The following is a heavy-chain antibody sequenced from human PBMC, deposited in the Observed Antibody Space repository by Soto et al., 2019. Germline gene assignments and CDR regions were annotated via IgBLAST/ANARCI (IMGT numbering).Heavy chain of an antibody. Sequence: QVKLVESGGGVVQPGRSLRLSCAVSGFTFSSYGMHWVRQAPGKGLEWVALIWYDGSSKFYADSVKGRFTISRDNSKNTLSLEMSILRAEDTAMYYCAKPSYDFWSGYYHPFGGWGQGTLVTVSS. J-gene: IGHJ4*02. V-gene: IGHV3-33*06. CDR2: IWYDGSSK. CDR3: AKPSYDFWSGYYHPFGG. CDR1: GFTFSSYG. D-gene: IGHD3-3*01.